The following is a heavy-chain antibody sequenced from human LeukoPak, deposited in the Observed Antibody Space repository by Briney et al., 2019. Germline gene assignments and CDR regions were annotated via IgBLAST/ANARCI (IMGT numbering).Heavy chain of an antibody. CDR1: GFTFSSYA. D-gene: IGHD5-12*01. Sequence: PGGSLRLSCAASGFTFSSYAMHWVRQAPGKGLEWVAVIWYDGSNKYYPDSVKGRFTISRDNSKNTLYLQMNSLRAEDTAVYYCARGAADIVANIGSWGQGTLVTVSS. CDR3: ARGAADIVANIGS. CDR2: IWYDGSNK. V-gene: IGHV3-33*01. J-gene: IGHJ4*02.